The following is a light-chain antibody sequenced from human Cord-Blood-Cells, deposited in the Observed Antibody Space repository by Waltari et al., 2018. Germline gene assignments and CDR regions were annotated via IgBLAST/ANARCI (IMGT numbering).Light chain of an antibody. J-gene: IGKJ4*02. Sequence: DIQLTQSPSFLSASVGDRVTITCRASQGISSYLAWYQQKPGKAPKLLIYAASTLQSVVPSRFSGSGSGTEFTLTISSLQPEDFATYYCQQLNSYRLTFGGGTKVEIK. CDR3: QQLNSYRLT. CDR2: AAS. V-gene: IGKV1-9*01. CDR1: QGISSY.